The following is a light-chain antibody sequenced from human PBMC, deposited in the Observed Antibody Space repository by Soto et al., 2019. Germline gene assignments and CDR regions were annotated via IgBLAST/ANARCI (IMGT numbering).Light chain of an antibody. CDR3: QQYSDTPLT. CDR1: QTVRTNY. V-gene: IGKV3-20*01. Sequence: EIVLTQSPGTLSLSPGERATLSCRASQTVRTNYLAWFQHKPGQAPRLLIYGASSRATGIPDRFSGSGSGTDFTLTINRLEPEDFAVYFCQQYSDTPLTFGGATKVEIK. CDR2: GAS. J-gene: IGKJ4*01.